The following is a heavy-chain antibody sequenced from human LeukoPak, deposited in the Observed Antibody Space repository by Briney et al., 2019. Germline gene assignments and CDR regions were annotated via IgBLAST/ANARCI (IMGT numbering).Heavy chain of an antibody. CDR3: TRDSGSWSIDY. Sequence: ASVKVSCKASGYTFTSYYVHWVRQAPGQGLEWMGVIKPSDGFTSYAQKFQGRVTMTRDMSTSTLYLELGSLRSEDTAIYYCTRDSGSWSIDYWGQGTLVTVSS. J-gene: IGHJ4*02. CDR2: IKPSDGFT. V-gene: IGHV1-46*01. CDR1: GYTFTSYY. D-gene: IGHD5-12*01.